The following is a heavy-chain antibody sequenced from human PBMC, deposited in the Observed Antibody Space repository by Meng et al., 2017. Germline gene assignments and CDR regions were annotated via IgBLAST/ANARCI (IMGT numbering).Heavy chain of an antibody. D-gene: IGHD6-25*01. CDR3: ARSAYSSGWGYFDY. Sequence: GGSLRLSCAASGFTFSSYEMNWVRQAPGKGLEWVSYISSSGGTIYYADSMKGRFTVSRDNAKNSLYLQMNSLRAEDTAVYYCARSAYSSGWGYFDYWGQGTLVTVSS. CDR1: GFTFSSYE. CDR2: ISSSGGTI. J-gene: IGHJ4*02. V-gene: IGHV3-48*03.